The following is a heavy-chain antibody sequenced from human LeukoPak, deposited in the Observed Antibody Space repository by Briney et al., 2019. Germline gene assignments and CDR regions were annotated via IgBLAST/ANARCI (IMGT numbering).Heavy chain of an antibody. CDR3: ARDIQANSGWSTWGPTHFDY. V-gene: IGHV4-34*01. D-gene: IGHD6-19*01. CDR1: GGSFSGYY. Sequence: SETLSLTCAVYGGSFSGYYWSWIRQPPGKWLEWIGKITHSGSTNYNPSLKSRVTISVDTSKNQFSLKLSSVTAADTAVYYCARDIQANSGWSTWGPTHFDYWGQGTLVTVSS. CDR2: ITHSGST. J-gene: IGHJ4*02.